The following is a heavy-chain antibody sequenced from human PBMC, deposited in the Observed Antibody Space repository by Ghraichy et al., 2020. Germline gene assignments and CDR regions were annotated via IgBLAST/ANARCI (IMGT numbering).Heavy chain of an antibody. CDR3: ASFGAFDY. CDR2: ISSSSSYI. J-gene: IGHJ4*02. Sequence: LTCAASGFTFSSYSMNWVRQAPGKGLEWVSSISSSSSYIYYADSVKGRFTISRDNAKNSLYLQMNSLRAEDTAVYYCASFGAFDYWGQGTLVTVSS. CDR1: GFTFSSYS. V-gene: IGHV3-21*01. D-gene: IGHD3-16*01.